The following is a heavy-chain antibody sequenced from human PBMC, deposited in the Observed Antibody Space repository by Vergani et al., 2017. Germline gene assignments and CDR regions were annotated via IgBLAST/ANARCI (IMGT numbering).Heavy chain of an antibody. CDR3: ARDLFSGVDSSGWXSDY. V-gene: IGHV1-69*08. Sequence: QVQLVQSGAEVKKPGSSVKVSCKASGGTFSSYTISWVRQAPGQGLEWMGRIIPILGIANYAQKFQGRVTITADKSTSTAYMELSSLRSEDTAVYYCARDLFSGVDSSGWXSDYWGQGTLVTVSS. D-gene: IGHD6-19*01. CDR2: IIPILGIA. J-gene: IGHJ4*02. CDR1: GGTFSSYT.